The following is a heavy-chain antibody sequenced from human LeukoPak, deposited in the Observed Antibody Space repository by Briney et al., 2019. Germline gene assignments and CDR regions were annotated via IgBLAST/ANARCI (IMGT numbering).Heavy chain of an antibody. CDR3: VRRGAAGTYYFDY. D-gene: IGHD6-13*01. CDR1: GFTFSSYV. J-gene: IGHJ4*02. CDR2: ISGSGGGT. Sequence: GGSLRLSCAASGFTFSSYVMSWVRQVPGKGLEWVSAISGSGGGTYYADSVKGRFTISRDNSKNTLYLQTTSLRAEDTALYYCVRRGAAGTYYFDYWGQGTLVTVSS. V-gene: IGHV3-23*01.